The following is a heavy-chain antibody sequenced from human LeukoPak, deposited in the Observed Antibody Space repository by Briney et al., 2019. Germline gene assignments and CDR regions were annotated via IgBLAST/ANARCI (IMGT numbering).Heavy chain of an antibody. V-gene: IGHV1-46*01. J-gene: IGHJ3*02. CDR3: ARIEPSDYAFDI. D-gene: IGHD1-14*01. Sequence: ASVKASCKASGYTFTGYYMHWVRQAPGQGLEWMGIINPSGGSTSYAQKFQGRVTMTRDTSTSTVYMELSSLRSEDTAVYYCARIEPSDYAFDIWGQGTMVTVSS. CDR1: GYTFTGYY. CDR2: INPSGGST.